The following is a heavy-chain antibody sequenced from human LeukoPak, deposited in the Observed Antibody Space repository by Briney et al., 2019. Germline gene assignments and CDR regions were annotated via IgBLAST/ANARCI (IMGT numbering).Heavy chain of an antibody. CDR3: AKSATITMILMVLSDEFYFDS. Sequence: GGSLRLSCAVSGFTFSSYAMSWVRQAPGKGLEWVSTLSGSGTSTYYADSVKGRFTISRDSSKNTLYLQMNSLRAEDTAVYYCAKSATITMILMVLSDEFYFDSWGQGTLVTVSS. D-gene: IGHD3-22*01. V-gene: IGHV3-23*01. CDR2: LSGSGTST. J-gene: IGHJ4*02. CDR1: GFTFSSYA.